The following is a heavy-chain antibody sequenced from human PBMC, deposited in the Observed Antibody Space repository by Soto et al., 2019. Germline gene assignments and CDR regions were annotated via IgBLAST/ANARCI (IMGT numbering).Heavy chain of an antibody. J-gene: IGHJ6*02. Sequence: PSETLSLTCTVSGGSISSYYWTWIRQPPGKGLERLAYIYYSESTKYPPSLNIRVSISVAASKTQFTLKLSSVTAADTAVYYCAGASSSPVYYYGMDGCGQVTTVTVSS. D-gene: IGHD6-13*01. CDR2: IYYSEST. CDR3: AGASSSPVYYYGMDG. V-gene: IGHV4-59*01. CDR1: GGSISSYY.